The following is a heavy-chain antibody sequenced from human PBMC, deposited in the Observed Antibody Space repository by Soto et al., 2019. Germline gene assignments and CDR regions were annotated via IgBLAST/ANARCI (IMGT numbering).Heavy chain of an antibody. V-gene: IGHV1-69*01. J-gene: IGHJ6*01. CDR1: GGTFSSYA. CDR2: IITIFGTA. CDR3: ARSQGGSTSLDIYYYYYYGMDV. D-gene: IGHD2-2*01. Sequence: QVQLVQSGAEVKKPGSSVTLSCKAPGGTFSSYAISWVRQAPGQGLEWMGGIITIFGTANYAQKFQGRVTITADESTSTGYMELSSLRSEDTAVYYCARSQGGSTSLDIYYYYYYGMDVWGQGTAVTVPS.